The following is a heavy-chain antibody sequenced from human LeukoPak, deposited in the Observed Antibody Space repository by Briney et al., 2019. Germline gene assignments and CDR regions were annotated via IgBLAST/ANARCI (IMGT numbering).Heavy chain of an antibody. CDR3: ARVGPFSGNYRDY. V-gene: IGHV3-21*01. CDR2: ISSTSDFI. Sequence: GGSLRLSCAASGFTFSTSAMSWVRQAPGKGLEWLSYISSTSDFIFYADSQKGRFTISRDNAQNSLYLQMTSLRAEDTAVYYCARVGPFSGNYRDYWGQGTLVTVSS. CDR1: GFTFSTSA. J-gene: IGHJ4*02. D-gene: IGHD1-14*01.